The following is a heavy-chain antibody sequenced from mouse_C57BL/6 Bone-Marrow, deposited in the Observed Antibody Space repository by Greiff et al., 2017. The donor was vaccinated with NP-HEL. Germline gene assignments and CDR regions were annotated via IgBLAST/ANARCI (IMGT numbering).Heavy chain of an antibody. D-gene: IGHD2-2*01. J-gene: IGHJ2*01. V-gene: IGHV6-3*01. CDR3: TGGRVTTRALFDY. Sequence: EVKLVESGGGLVQPGGSMKLSCVASGFTFSNYWMNWVRQSPEKGLEWVAQIRLKSDNYATHYAESVKGRFTISRDDSKSSVYLQMNNLRAEDTGIYYCTGGRVTTRALFDYWGQGTTLTVSS. CDR1: GFTFSNYW. CDR2: IRLKSDNYAT.